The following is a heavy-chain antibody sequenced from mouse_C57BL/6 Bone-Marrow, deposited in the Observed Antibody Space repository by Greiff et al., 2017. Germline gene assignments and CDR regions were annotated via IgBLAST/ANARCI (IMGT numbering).Heavy chain of an antibody. CDR2: IYWDDDK. D-gene: IGHD1-1*01. V-gene: IGHV8-12*01. J-gene: IGHJ1*03. Sequence: QVTLKESGPGILQSSQTLSLTCSFSGFSLSTSGMGVSWIRQPSGKGLEWLAHIYWDDDKRYNPSLKSRLTISKDTSRNQVFLKITSVDTADTATYYCAHVITTVVANYWYFDVWGTGTTVTVSS. CDR3: AHVITTVVANYWYFDV. CDR1: GFSLSTSGMG.